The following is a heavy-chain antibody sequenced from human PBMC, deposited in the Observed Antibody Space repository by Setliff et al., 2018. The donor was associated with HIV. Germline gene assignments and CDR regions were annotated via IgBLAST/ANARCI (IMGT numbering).Heavy chain of an antibody. CDR3: GRDMHANTNAVDI. V-gene: IGHV4-31*03. D-gene: IGHD2-2*01. CDR2: IYFNGNT. CDR1: GGFITNDGYY. J-gene: IGHJ3*02. Sequence: PSETLSLTCTVSGGFITNDGYYWTWIRHRPGKGLEWIGYIYFNGNTHYNPSLEGRVTMSVDTSKKQFSLMLTSVTAADTAVYYCGRDMHANTNAVDIWGQGTLVTVS.